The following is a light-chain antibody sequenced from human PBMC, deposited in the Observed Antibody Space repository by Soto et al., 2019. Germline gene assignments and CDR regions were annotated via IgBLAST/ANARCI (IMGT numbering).Light chain of an antibody. J-gene: IGKJ2*01. CDR1: QSIFYTSNNKNY. CDR3: QQYYSTPDT. V-gene: IGKV4-1*01. CDR2: WAS. Sequence: DIVMTQSPDSLAVSLGEWATINCKSSQSIFYTSNNKNYLAWYQQKSGQPPKLLFYWASTRESGVPDRFSGSGSGTDFTLTISSLQAEDVAVYYCQQYYSTPDTFGQGTKLEIK.